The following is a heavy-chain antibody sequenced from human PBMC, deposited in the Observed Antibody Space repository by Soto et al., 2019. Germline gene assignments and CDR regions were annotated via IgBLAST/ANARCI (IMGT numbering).Heavy chain of an antibody. J-gene: IGHJ6*02. CDR3: ARGGSSSDNGMDV. CDR2: MSSRSLTI. Sequence: EVQLVESGGGLVQPGGSLRVSCAASGVTFSTYSMNWVRQAPGKGLEWVSYMSSRSLTIYYTDSVKGRFTISRDNAKTSLYLQMNSLRDEDTAVYYCARGGSSSDNGMDVWGQGTTVTVSS. V-gene: IGHV3-48*02. D-gene: IGHD6-6*01. CDR1: GVTFSTYS.